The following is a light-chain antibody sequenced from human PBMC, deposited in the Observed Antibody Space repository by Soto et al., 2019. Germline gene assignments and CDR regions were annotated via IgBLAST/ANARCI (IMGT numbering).Light chain of an antibody. Sequence: EIVMTQSPATLSVSPGERATLSCRASQSVSSNLAWYQQKPGQAPRLLIYGASTRATGIPARFSGSGSGTEFTLTISSLQSEDFEFYYCQQYNNWPPTFGQGTRLEIK. CDR2: GAS. V-gene: IGKV3-15*01. J-gene: IGKJ5*01. CDR1: QSVSSN. CDR3: QQYNNWPPT.